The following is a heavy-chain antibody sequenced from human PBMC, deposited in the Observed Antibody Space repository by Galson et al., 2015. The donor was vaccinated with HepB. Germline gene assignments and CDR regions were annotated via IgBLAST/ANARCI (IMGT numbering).Heavy chain of an antibody. Sequence: SLRLSCAASGFTFSSYAMHWVRQAPGKGLEWVAVISYDGSNKYYADSVKGRFTISRDNSKNTLYLQMNSLRAEDTAVYYCARDHPEGLDDILTGYYVGGPKDVWGQGTTVTVSS. J-gene: IGHJ6*02. CDR3: ARDHPEGLDDILTGYYVGGPKDV. CDR1: GFTFSSYA. CDR2: ISYDGSNK. D-gene: IGHD3-9*01. V-gene: IGHV3-30*04.